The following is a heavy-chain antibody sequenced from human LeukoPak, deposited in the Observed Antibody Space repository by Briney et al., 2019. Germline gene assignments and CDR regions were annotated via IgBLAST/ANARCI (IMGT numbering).Heavy chain of an antibody. D-gene: IGHD5-18*01. CDR3: ARVGYSYGSHYFDY. Sequence: KPSETLSLTCTVSGGSISGSSYYWGWIRQPPGKGLEWIGSVYYSGSTYYNPSLKGRVTISVDTSKNQFSLKLSSVTAADTAVYYCARVGYSYGSHYFDYWGQGTLVTVSS. CDR1: GGSISGSSYY. V-gene: IGHV4-39*07. CDR2: VYYSGST. J-gene: IGHJ4*02.